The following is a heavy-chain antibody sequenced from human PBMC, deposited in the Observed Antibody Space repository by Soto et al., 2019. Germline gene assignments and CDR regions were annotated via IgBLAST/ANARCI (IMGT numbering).Heavy chain of an antibody. CDR2: SSATGAGT. CDR1: GFTFSSYG. D-gene: IGHD1-7*01. V-gene: IGHV3-23*01. CDR3: AKDRRAGGNYGFYSDF. Sequence: GGSLRLSCAASGFTFSSYGMTWVRQAPGKGLEWVSFSSATGAGTYYADSVKGRFTISRDNSKNTLYLQMTSPRADDTAVYYCAKDRRAGGNYGFYSDFWGQGALVTVSS. J-gene: IGHJ4*02.